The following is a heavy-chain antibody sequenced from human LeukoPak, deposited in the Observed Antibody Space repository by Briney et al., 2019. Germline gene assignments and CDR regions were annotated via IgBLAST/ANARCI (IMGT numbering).Heavy chain of an antibody. V-gene: IGHV1-8*03. D-gene: IGHD2-15*01. CDR2: MNPNSGNT. CDR3: ARAGHPYCSGGSCTDKWFDP. J-gene: IGHJ5*02. CDR1: GYTFTSYD. Sequence: ASVKVSCKASGYTFTSYDINWVRQATGQGLEWMGWMNPNSGNTGYAQKFQGRVTITRNTSISTAYMELSSLRSEDTAVYYCARAGHPYCSGGSCTDKWFDPWGQGTLVTVSS.